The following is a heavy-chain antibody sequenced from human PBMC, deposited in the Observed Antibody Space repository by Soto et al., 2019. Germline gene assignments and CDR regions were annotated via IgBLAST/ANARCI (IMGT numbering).Heavy chain of an antibody. D-gene: IGHD6-19*01. CDR3: ARDRIAVAGMVYYYYGMDV. CDR2: IIPIFGTA. V-gene: IGHV1-69*12. CDR1: GGTFSSYA. Sequence: QVQLVQSGAEVKKPGSSVKVSCKASGGTFSSYAISWVRQAPGQGLEWMGGIIPIFGTANYAQKFQGRVTITADESTSTAYMELSSLRSEDTAVYYCARDRIAVAGMVYYYYGMDVWGQGTTVTVSS. J-gene: IGHJ6*02.